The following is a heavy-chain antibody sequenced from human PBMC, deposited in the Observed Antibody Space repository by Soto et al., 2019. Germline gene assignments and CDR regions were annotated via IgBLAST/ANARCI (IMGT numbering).Heavy chain of an antibody. Sequence: QVPLVQSGAEVKKPGASVKVSCKASGYTFTSYAMHWVRQAPGQRLEWMGWINAGNGNTKYSQKFQGRVTITRDTSASTAYMELSSLRSEDTAVYYCAREELYDFWSGYYWAGYFDYWGQGTLVTVSS. CDR3: AREELYDFWSGYYWAGYFDY. J-gene: IGHJ4*02. V-gene: IGHV1-3*01. CDR2: INAGNGNT. D-gene: IGHD3-3*01. CDR1: GYTFTSYA.